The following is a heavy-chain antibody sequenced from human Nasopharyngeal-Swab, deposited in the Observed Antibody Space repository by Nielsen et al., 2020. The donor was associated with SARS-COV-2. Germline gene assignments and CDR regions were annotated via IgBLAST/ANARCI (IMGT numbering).Heavy chain of an antibody. CDR1: GFTFSNYA. CDR3: ARTPLGYCANGVCYIDY. CDR2: ISYDGSNK. V-gene: IGHV3-30-3*01. J-gene: IGHJ4*02. D-gene: IGHD2-8*01. Sequence: GGSLRLSCAASGFTFSNYAMHWVRQAPGKGLEWVAVISYDGSNKYYADSVKGRFTISRDNSKNTLYLQMNSLRAEDTAVYYCARTPLGYCANGVCYIDYWGQGTLVTVSS.